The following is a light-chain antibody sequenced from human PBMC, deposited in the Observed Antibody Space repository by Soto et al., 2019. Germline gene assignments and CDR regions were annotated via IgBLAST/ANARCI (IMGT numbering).Light chain of an antibody. CDR1: QGVTRW. J-gene: IGKJ5*01. Sequence: DIQMTQSPSSVSASVGDRVTITCRASQGVTRWLAWYQQKPGKAPKLLIYDASTLESGVPSRFSGSGSETDFTLSISSVQPEDFATYFCQQSYMDPITFGQGTRLEIK. CDR3: QQSYMDPIT. V-gene: IGKV1-12*01. CDR2: DAS.